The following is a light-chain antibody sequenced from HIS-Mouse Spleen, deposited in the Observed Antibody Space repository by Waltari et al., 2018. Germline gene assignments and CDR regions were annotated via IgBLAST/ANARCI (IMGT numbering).Light chain of an antibody. CDR1: QSVLYSSNHKNY. CDR2: WAS. J-gene: IGKJ2*01. Sequence: DIVMTQSPDSLAVSLGERATINCKSSQSVLYSSNHKNYLAWYQQKPGQPPKLLMYWASTRESGVPDRFSGSGSGTDFTLTISSLQAEDVAVYYCQQYYSTPYTFGQGTKLEIK. V-gene: IGKV4-1*01. CDR3: QQYYSTPYT.